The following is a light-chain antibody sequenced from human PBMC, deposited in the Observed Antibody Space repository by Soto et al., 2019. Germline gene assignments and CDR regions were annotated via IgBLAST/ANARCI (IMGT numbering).Light chain of an antibody. CDR2: RDS. CDR3: QVWDSSTV. Sequence: YELTQPLSVSVALGQTARITCGGNNIGSKNVHWYQQKPGQAPVLVIYRDSNRPSGIPERFSGSNSGNTATLTISRAKAGDEADYYCQVWDSSTVFGTGTKVTVL. V-gene: IGLV3-9*01. CDR1: NIGSKN. J-gene: IGLJ1*01.